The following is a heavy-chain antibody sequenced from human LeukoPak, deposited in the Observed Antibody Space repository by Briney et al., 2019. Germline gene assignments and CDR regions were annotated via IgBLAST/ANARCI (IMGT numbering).Heavy chain of an antibody. CDR1: GGSISSYY. V-gene: IGHV4-59*01. D-gene: IGHD1-26*01. J-gene: IGHJ4*02. CDR3: ARRGGTHTPFDY. CDR2: IYYSGST. Sequence: PSETLSLTCTVSGGSISSYYWSWIRQPPGKGLAWIGYIYYSGSTNYNPSLKSRVTISVDTSKNQFSLKLSSVTAADTAVYYCARRGGTHTPFDYWGQGSLVTVSS.